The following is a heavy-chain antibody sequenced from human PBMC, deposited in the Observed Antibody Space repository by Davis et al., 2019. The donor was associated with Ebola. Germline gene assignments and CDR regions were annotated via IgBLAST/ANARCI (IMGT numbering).Heavy chain of an antibody. CDR3: VKSGAVGYCDGGTCPQWWYFDV. D-gene: IGHD2-15*01. CDR1: GFTFSSYG. J-gene: IGHJ2*01. V-gene: IGHV3-30*02. CDR2: ILYGGTTV. Sequence: PGGSLRLSCEASGFTFSSYGMHWVRQAPGKGLEWVAVILYGGTTVYSADSVKGRFTVSRDNSKNTLYLQMTSLTEDDTATYYCVKSGAVGYCDGGTCPQWWYFDVWGRGALVTVSS.